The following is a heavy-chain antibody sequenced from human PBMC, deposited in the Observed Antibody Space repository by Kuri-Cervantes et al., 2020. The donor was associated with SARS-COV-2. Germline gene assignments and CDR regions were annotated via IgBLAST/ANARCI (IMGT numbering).Heavy chain of an antibody. Sequence: SGPTLVKPTQTLTLTCTFSGFSLSTSGMCVSWIRQPPGKALEWLAHIFSNDEKSYSTSLKSRLTISKDTSKSQVVLTMTNMDPVDTATYYCARIRWGYDILTGYYNVIGGFDYWGQGTLVTVSS. J-gene: IGHJ4*02. CDR2: IFSNDEK. CDR1: GFSLSTSGMC. V-gene: IGHV2-26*01. D-gene: IGHD3-9*01. CDR3: ARIRWGYDILTGYYNVIGGFDY.